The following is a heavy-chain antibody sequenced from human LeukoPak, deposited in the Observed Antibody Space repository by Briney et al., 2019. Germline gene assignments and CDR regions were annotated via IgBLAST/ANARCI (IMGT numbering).Heavy chain of an antibody. CDR2: IYYSGST. CDR1: GGSISSSSYY. J-gene: IGHJ3*02. V-gene: IGHV4-39*01. D-gene: IGHD6-6*01. Sequence: SETLSLTCTVSGGSISSSSYYWGWIRQPPGKGLEWIGSIYYSGSTYYNPSLKSRVTISVDTSKNQFSLKLSSVTAADTAVYYCARLSKAARPANAFDIWGQGTMVTVSS. CDR3: ARLSKAARPANAFDI.